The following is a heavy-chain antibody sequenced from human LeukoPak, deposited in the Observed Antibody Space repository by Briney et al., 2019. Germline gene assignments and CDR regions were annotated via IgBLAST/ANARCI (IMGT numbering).Heavy chain of an antibody. CDR2: INSDGSST. Sequence: GGSLRPSCAASGFTFSSYNMNWVRQAPGKGLVWVSRINSDGSSTSYADSVKGRFTISRDNAKNTLYLQMNSLGAEDTAVYYCAREDYYDTFYYMDVWGKGTTVTVSS. D-gene: IGHD3-22*01. V-gene: IGHV3-74*01. CDR3: AREDYYDTFYYMDV. J-gene: IGHJ6*03. CDR1: GFTFSSYN.